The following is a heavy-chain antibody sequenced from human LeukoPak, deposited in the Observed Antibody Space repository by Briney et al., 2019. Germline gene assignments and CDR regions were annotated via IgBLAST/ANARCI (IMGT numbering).Heavy chain of an antibody. J-gene: IGHJ4*02. Sequence: PGGSLRPSCAASGFTFRNYWMHWVRQAPGKGLVWVSRVKGDGSFTDYADSVKGRFTISRDNAKNTLYLQMYSLRAEDTAAYYCVRDGDDYNFDYWGQGSLVTVSS. CDR1: GFTFRNYW. V-gene: IGHV3-74*01. CDR3: VRDGDDYNFDY. D-gene: IGHD5-24*01. CDR2: VKGDGSFT.